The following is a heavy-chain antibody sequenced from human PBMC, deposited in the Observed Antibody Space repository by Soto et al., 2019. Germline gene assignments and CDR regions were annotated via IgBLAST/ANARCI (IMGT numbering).Heavy chain of an antibody. V-gene: IGHV3-33*01. CDR3: ARSGNYDILTGYSAEDY. CDR1: GFTFSSYG. D-gene: IGHD3-9*01. CDR2: IWYDGSNK. J-gene: IGHJ4*02. Sequence: GGSLRLSCAASGFTFSSYGMHWVRQAPGKGLEWVAVIWYDGSNKYYADSVKGRFTISRDNSKNTLYLQMNSLRAEDTAVYYCARSGNYDILTGYSAEDYWGQGTLVTVSS.